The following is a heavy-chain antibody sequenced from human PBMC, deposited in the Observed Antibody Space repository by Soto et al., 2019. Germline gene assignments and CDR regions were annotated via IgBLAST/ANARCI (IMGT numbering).Heavy chain of an antibody. J-gene: IGHJ5*02. D-gene: IGHD4-4*01. CDR1: GFTSSNHY. CDR3: SSGLDSKYEA. CDR2: TRSKANSYTT. V-gene: IGHV3-72*01. Sequence: GGSLRLSCAASGFTSSNHYMDWVRHPPGKGLEWVGRTRSKANSYTTEYAASVKGRITISRDDSKNSLYLQMNSLSNDDTGVYSCSSGLDSKYEAWGQGTLVTVSS.